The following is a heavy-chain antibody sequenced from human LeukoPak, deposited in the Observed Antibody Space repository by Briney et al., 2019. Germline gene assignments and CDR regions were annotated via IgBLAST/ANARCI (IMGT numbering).Heavy chain of an antibody. J-gene: IGHJ4*02. V-gene: IGHV3-23*01. D-gene: IGHD3-22*01. CDR3: ARGGYESSRYNQYLDY. Sequence: GGSLRLSCAASGFTFNNYAMTWVRQAPGKGLEWVSVISGSGGYTYYEDSVKGRFTISRDNSKNTLFLQLSSLRAEDAAIYYCARGGYESSRYNQYLDYWGQGTLVTVSP. CDR1: GFTFNNYA. CDR2: ISGSGGYT.